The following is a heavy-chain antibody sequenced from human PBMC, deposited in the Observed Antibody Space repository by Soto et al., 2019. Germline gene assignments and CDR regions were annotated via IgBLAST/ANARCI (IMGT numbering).Heavy chain of an antibody. CDR3: ARDYYDRSRNAFDI. J-gene: IGHJ3*02. V-gene: IGHV4-30-4*01. CDR2: IHYSGIT. Sequence: SETLSLTCTVSGDSISSGDYYWSWIRQPPGKGLEWIGYIHYSGITYYNPSLKSRVSTSVDRSKSQISLKVRSVTAADTAVYYCARDYYDRSRNAFDIWGRGTMVTVSS. D-gene: IGHD3-22*01. CDR1: GDSISSGDYY.